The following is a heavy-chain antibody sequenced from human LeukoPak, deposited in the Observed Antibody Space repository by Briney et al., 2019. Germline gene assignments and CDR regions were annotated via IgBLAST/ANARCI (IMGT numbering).Heavy chain of an antibody. J-gene: IGHJ4*02. CDR3: ARGHQGGAAAGRGYYFDY. D-gene: IGHD6-13*01. CDR2: INHSGST. V-gene: IGHV4-34*01. CDR1: GGSFSGYY. Sequence: SETLSLTCAVYGGSFSGYYWSWIRQPPAKGLEWIGEINHSGSTNYNPSLKSRVTISVDTSKNQFSLKLSSVTAADTAVYYCARGHQGGAAAGRGYYFDYWGQGTLVTVSS.